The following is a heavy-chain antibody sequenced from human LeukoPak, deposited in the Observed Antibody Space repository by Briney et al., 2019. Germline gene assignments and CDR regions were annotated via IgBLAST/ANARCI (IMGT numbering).Heavy chain of an antibody. V-gene: IGHV3-7*03. D-gene: IGHD2-15*01. CDR3: ARGRRYCSGGSCTTPRLYFDY. CDR2: INQDGSEK. Sequence: GGSLRLSCAASGFTFSSYWMSWVRQAPGKGLEGVAHINQDGSEKYYVDSVKGRFTISRDNAKNSLYLQMNSLRAEDTAVYYCARGRRYCSGGSCTTPRLYFDYWGQGTLVTVSS. CDR1: GFTFSSYW. J-gene: IGHJ4*02.